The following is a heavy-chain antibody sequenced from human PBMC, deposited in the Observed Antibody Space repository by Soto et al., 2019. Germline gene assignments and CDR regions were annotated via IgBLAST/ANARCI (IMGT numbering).Heavy chain of an antibody. CDR2: IKPGGGTT. Sequence: QVQLMQSGAEVKKPGASVKVSCKASGYTLTSYYMHWIRQAPGQGLEWMGIIKPGGGTTIYAQKFQGRLTITRDTSTSTVYMELSSLRSEDTAVYYCARQPDIAVFDPWGQGTLVTVSS. CDR1: GYTLTSYY. CDR3: ARQPDIAVFDP. D-gene: IGHD6-19*01. V-gene: IGHV1-46*01. J-gene: IGHJ5*02.